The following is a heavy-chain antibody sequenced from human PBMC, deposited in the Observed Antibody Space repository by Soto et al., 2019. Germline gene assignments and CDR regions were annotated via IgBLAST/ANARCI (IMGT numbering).Heavy chain of an antibody. V-gene: IGHV1-18*01. CDR3: ARVVPGAEAWFGP. Sequence: ASVKLSCETSCYTFSNCGSTCVRQAPGQPLEWLGWISLYSDGTNYAQKFQGRVSMTTDTSTTTAYMELRSLRSDDTAVYYCARVVPGAEAWFGPWGQGTLVTVSS. D-gene: IGHD2-2*01. CDR1: CYTFSNCG. CDR2: ISLYSDGT. J-gene: IGHJ5*02.